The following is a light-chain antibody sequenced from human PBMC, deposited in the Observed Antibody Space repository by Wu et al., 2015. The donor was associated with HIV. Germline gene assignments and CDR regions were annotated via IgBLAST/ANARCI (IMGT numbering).Light chain of an antibody. CDR1: QSISSF. Sequence: DIQMTQSPSSLSASVGDRVSITCRASQSISSFLNWYQHQPGKAPKPLIYAASSLYSGVPSRFSGSGSGTDLTLTISSLQPEDFATYYCQQSYILPWTFGQGTRVEIK. J-gene: IGKJ1*01. V-gene: IGKV1-39*01. CDR3: QQSYILPWT. CDR2: AAS.